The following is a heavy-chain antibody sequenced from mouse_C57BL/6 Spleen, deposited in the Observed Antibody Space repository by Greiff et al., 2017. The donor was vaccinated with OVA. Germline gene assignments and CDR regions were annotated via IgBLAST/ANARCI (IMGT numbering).Heavy chain of an antibody. V-gene: IGHV5-9-1*02. CDR1: GFPFSSYA. CDR3: TKLANYNAMDY. Sequence: EVQGVESGEGLVKPGGSLKLSCAASGFPFSSYAMSWVRQTPEKRLEWVAYISSGGDYIYYADTVKGRFTISRDNAWNTLYLQMSSLKSEDTAMYYCTKLANYNAMDYWGQGTSVTVSS. J-gene: IGHJ4*01. D-gene: IGHD4-1*01. CDR2: ISSGGDYI.